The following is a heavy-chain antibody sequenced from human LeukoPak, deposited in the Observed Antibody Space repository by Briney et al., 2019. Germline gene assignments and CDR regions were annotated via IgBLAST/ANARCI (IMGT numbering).Heavy chain of an antibody. J-gene: IGHJ4*02. CDR3: ARDRDILTGSGYYFDY. D-gene: IGHD3-9*01. Sequence: ASVKVSCKASGYTFTGYYMHWVRQAPGQGLEWMGRINPNSGGTNYAQKFQGRVTMTRDTSISTAYMELSRLRSDDTAVYYCARDRDILTGSGYYFDYWGQGTLVTASS. CDR2: INPNSGGT. V-gene: IGHV1-2*06. CDR1: GYTFTGYY.